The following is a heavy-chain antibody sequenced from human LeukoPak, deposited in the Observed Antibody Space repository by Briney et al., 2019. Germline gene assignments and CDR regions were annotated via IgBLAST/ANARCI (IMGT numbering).Heavy chain of an antibody. D-gene: IGHD3-10*01. Sequence: HPGGSLRLSCVASGFTFSSYGIHWVRQAPGKGLEWVAFIRYDGSNKYYADFVKGRFTISRDNSKNTLYLQMNSLRAEDTAVYYCAKGFVYYGSGSPETWFDPWGQGTLVTVSS. V-gene: IGHV3-30*02. J-gene: IGHJ5*02. CDR3: AKGFVYYGSGSPETWFDP. CDR1: GFTFSSYG. CDR2: IRYDGSNK.